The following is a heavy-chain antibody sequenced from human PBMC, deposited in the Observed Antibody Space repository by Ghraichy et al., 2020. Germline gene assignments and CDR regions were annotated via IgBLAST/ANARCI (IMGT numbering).Heavy chain of an antibody. J-gene: IGHJ5*02. D-gene: IGHD3-10*01. CDR1: GFTFSSYG. CDR3: ASYYGSGSSLNWFDP. Sequence: GGSLRLSCAASGFTFSSYGMSWVRLAPGKGLEWVSAISGSGGGTYYTDSVKGRFTISRDNSKNTLYLHMNSLRVDDTAIYYCASYYGSGSSLNWFDPWGQGTLVTVSS. V-gene: IGHV3-23*01. CDR2: ISGSGGGT.